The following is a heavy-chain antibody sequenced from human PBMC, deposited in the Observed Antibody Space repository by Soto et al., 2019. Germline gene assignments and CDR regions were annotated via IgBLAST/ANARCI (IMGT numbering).Heavy chain of an antibody. CDR2: IYYSGST. V-gene: IGHV4-61*01. Sequence: SKTLALTCTVSGGSVISGSYYWSWIRQTPGKGLEWIGYIYYSGSTNYNPSLKSRVTISVDTSKNQFSLKLSSVTAADTAVYYCARDRHNNWFDPWGQGTLVTVSS. CDR1: GGSVISGSYY. J-gene: IGHJ5*02. CDR3: ARDRHNNWFDP.